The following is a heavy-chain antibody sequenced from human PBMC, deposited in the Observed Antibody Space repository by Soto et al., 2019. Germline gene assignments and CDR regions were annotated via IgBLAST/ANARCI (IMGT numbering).Heavy chain of an antibody. J-gene: IGHJ4*02. V-gene: IGHV1-2*04. CDR1: GYTFTGYY. D-gene: IGHD2-2*01. CDR2: INPNSGGT. Sequence: ASVKVSCKASGYTFTGYYMHWVRQAPGQGLGWMGWINPNSGGTNYAQKFQGWVTMTRDTSISTAYMELSRLRSDDTAVYYCARALNVVVPAATSFDYWGQGTLVTVSS. CDR3: ARALNVVVPAATSFDY.